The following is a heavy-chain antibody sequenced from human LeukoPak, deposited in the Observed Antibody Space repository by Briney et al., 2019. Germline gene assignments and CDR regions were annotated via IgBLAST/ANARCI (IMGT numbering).Heavy chain of an antibody. CDR1: GFTFSSYS. CDR2: ISSSSSTI. J-gene: IGHJ4*02. Sequence: PGGSLRLSCAASGFTFSSYSMNWVRQAPGKGLEWVSYISSSSSTIYYADSVKGRFTISRDNAKNSLYLRMNSLRAEDTAVYYCARDYSDIAAAGSARTNDYWGQGTLVTVSS. V-gene: IGHV3-48*01. CDR3: ARDYSDIAAAGSARTNDY. D-gene: IGHD6-13*01.